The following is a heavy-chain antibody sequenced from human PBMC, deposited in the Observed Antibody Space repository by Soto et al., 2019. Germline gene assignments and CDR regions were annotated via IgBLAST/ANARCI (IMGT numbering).Heavy chain of an antibody. D-gene: IGHD1-26*01. CDR3: ARVMFRSYDAPVLFDY. V-gene: IGHV1-46*01. CDR2: INPSGGST. J-gene: IGHJ4*02. CDR1: GYTFTSYA. Sequence: ASVKVSCKASGYTFTSYAMHWVRQAPGQGLEWMGIINPSGGSTSYAQKFQGRVTMTRDTSTSTVYMELSSLRSEDTAVYYCARVMFRSYDAPVLFDYWGQGTLVTVSS.